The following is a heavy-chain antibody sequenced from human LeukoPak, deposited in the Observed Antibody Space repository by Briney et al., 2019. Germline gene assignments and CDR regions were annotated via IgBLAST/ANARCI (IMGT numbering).Heavy chain of an antibody. CDR3: ARHSGGSGSDFDY. Sequence: SETLSLTCTASGGSISSYYWSWIRQPPGKGLEWIGYIYYSGSTNYNPSLKSRVTISVDTSKNQFSLKLSSVTAADTAVYYCARHSGGSGSDFDYWGQGTLVTVSS. J-gene: IGHJ4*02. D-gene: IGHD1-26*01. CDR2: IYYSGST. CDR1: GGSISSYY. V-gene: IGHV4-59*08.